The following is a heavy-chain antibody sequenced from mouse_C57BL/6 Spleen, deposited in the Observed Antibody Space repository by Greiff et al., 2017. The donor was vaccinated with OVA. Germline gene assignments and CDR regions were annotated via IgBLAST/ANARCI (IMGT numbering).Heavy chain of an antibody. V-gene: IGHV5-6*01. D-gene: IGHD1-1*01. CDR1: GFTFSSYG. CDR3: ARHEISSRAMDY. Sequence: EVKLVESGGDLVKPGGSLKPSCAASGFTFSSYGMSWVRQTPDKRLEWVATISSGGSYTNYPDSVKGRFTISRDNAKNTLYLQMSSLKSEDTAMYYCARHEISSRAMDYWGQGTSVTVSS. CDR2: ISSGGSYT. J-gene: IGHJ4*01.